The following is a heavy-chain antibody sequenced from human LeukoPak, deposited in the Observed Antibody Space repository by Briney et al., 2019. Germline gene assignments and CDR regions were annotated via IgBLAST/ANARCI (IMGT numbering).Heavy chain of an antibody. J-gene: IGHJ4*02. CDR2: INPNNGGT. D-gene: IGHD6-13*01. Sequence: ASVKVSCKASGYTFTGYYIYWVRQAPGQGLEWMGWINPNNGGTNYAQKFQGRVTMTRDRSISTAYMELSRLRSDDTALYYCATELAATGTSYLDYWGQGTLVAVSS. CDR3: ATELAATGTSYLDY. CDR1: GYTFTGYY. V-gene: IGHV1-2*02.